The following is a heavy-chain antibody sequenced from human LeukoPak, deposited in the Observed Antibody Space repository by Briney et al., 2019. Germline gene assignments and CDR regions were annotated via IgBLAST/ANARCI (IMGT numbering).Heavy chain of an antibody. CDR3: AREGMITFGGVIVLRHPLDY. CDR2: IKQDGSEK. V-gene: IGHV3-7*01. Sequence: GGSLRLSCAASGFTFSSYWMSWVRQAPGKGLEWVANIKQDGSEKYYVDSVKGRFTISRDNAKNSLYLQMNSLRAEDTAVYYCAREGMITFGGVIVLRHPLDYWGQGTLVTVSS. CDR1: GFTFSSYW. D-gene: IGHD3-16*02. J-gene: IGHJ4*02.